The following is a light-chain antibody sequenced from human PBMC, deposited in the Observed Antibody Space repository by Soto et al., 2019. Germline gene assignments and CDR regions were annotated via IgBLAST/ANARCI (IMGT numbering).Light chain of an antibody. V-gene: IGLV1-44*01. CDR2: NSD. J-gene: IGLJ2*01. CDR1: SSNIGKNI. CDR3: AAWDDSLNAVV. Sequence: QPVLTQPPSASGTPGHRVTISCSGGSSNIGKNIVNWYQSFPGSAPKLLIYNSDQRPSGVPARFSGSESGTSASLAISGLQSEDEADYYCAAWDDSLNAVVFGGGTKLTVL.